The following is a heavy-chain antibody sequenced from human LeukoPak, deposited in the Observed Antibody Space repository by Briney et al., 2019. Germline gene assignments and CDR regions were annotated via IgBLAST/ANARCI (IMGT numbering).Heavy chain of an antibody. CDR1: GFTFNNYA. J-gene: IGHJ3*02. CDR3: ARGQNGGNDAFDI. D-gene: IGHD4-23*01. V-gene: IGHV3-23*01. Sequence: PGGSLRLSCAASGFTFNNYALAWVRQTPEKGLECVSAISGDGVSPYYVDSVRGRFTISRDNSKNTLYLQMNSLRAEDTAVYYCARGQNGGNDAFDIWGQGTMVTVSS. CDR2: ISGDGVSP.